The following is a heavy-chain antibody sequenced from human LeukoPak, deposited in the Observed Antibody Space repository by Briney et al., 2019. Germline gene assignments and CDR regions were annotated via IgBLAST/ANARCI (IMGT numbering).Heavy chain of an antibody. Sequence: PGGSLRLSCAASGFTFSSYAMHWVRQAPGEGLEWVAVISYDGSNKYYADSVKGRFTISRDNSKNTLYLQMNSLRAEDTAVYYCARAIYCSGGSCLDYWGQGTLVTVSS. CDR1: GFTFSSYA. D-gene: IGHD2-15*01. V-gene: IGHV3-30*14. CDR3: ARAIYCSGGSCLDY. CDR2: ISYDGSNK. J-gene: IGHJ4*02.